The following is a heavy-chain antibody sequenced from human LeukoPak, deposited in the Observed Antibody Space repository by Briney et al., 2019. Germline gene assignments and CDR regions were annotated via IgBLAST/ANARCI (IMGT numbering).Heavy chain of an antibody. V-gene: IGHV3-33*01. Sequence: GGSLRLSCAASGFTFSNYGMHWVRQAPGKGLEWVALIWYDGSNKYYADAVQGRFIISRDNSKNTLYLQMNSLRAEDTAVYYCAREMGLNIVGTFGYWGQGTLVTVSS. CDR1: GFTFSNYG. J-gene: IGHJ4*02. CDR3: AREMGLNIVGTFGY. D-gene: IGHD5-12*01. CDR2: IWYDGSNK.